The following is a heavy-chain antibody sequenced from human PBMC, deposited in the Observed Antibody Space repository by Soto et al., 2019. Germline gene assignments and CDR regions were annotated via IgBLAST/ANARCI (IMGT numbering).Heavy chain of an antibody. CDR1: GFTFSSYS. Sequence: GGSLRLSCAASGFTFSSYSMNWVRQAPGKGLEWVSYISSSSNTIYYADSVKGRFTISRDNAKNSLYLQMNSLRAEDTAVYYCVRDAPPDDYWGQGTLVTVSS. J-gene: IGHJ4*02. CDR2: ISSSSNTI. V-gene: IGHV3-48*01. CDR3: VRDAPPDDY.